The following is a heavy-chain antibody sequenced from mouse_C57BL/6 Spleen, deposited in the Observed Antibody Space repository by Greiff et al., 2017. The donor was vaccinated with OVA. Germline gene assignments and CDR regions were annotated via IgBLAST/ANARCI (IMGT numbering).Heavy chain of an antibody. J-gene: IGHJ2*01. Sequence: QVQLQQPGAELVRPGSSVKLSCKASGYTFTSYWMDWVKQRPGQGLEWIGNIYPSDSETHYNQKFKDKATLTVDKSSSTAYMQLSSLTSEDSAVYYCARGRVTGAGFDYWGQGTTLTVSS. CDR3: ARGRVTGAGFDY. V-gene: IGHV1-61*01. CDR2: IYPSDSET. CDR1: GYTFTSYW. D-gene: IGHD4-1*01.